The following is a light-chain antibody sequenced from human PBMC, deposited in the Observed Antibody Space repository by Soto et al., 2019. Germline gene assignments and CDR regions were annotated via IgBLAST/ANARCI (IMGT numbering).Light chain of an antibody. CDR2: EAS. J-gene: IGKJ1*01. V-gene: IGKV1-5*03. CDR1: QSINW. Sequence: DIQLAQSPSTLSASVGDRITITCRATQSINWLAWYQQKPGKAPKLLIFEASRLESGVPSRFSGSGSGTEFTLPIRSLQTDDFGTYYCQHYDTYSPMWTFGQGTKVDVK. CDR3: QHYDTYSPMWT.